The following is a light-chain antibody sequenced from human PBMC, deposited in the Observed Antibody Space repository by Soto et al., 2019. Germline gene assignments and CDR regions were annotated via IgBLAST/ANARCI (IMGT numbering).Light chain of an antibody. CDR3: HQYGISPWT. J-gene: IGKJ1*01. CDR2: GIY. CDR1: QSFSSSF. V-gene: IGKV3-20*01. Sequence: TFACRASQSFSSSFVTWYQHRPGRPPRLLIYGIYKTPNGITDMFSGSWSGTDFTRTISRLEPEDVAVYYCHQYGISPWTFGQGTKVDIK.